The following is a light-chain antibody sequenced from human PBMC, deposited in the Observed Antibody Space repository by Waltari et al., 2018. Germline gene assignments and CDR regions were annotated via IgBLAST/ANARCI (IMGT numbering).Light chain of an antibody. J-gene: IGKJ4*01. V-gene: IGKV1-39*01. CDR2: TSS. CDR3: QQRFSIPGT. CDR1: QKINAY. Sequence: DIQMTQSPSSLSASIGDRVTIPCRASQKINAYVNWYQQKPGRAPRFLIYTSSTLQTGVPSRFSATGYDTDFTHTISSLQPEDMATYYCQQRFSIPGTFGGGTKVEF.